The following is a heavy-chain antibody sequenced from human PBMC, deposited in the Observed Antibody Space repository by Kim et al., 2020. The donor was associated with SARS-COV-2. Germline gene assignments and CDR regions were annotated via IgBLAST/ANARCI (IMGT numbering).Heavy chain of an antibody. Sequence: NPSLKSRVTISVDTSKTQFSLKLSSVTAADTAVYYCARRQWMTEAQNYFDPWGQGTLVTVSS. D-gene: IGHD6-19*01. CDR3: ARRQWMTEAQNYFDP. V-gene: IGHV4-59*08. J-gene: IGHJ5*02.